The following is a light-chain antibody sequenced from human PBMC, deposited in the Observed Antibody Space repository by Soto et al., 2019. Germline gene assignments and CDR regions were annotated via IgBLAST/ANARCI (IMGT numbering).Light chain of an antibody. CDR3: SSYAGSNNFV. V-gene: IGLV2-8*01. Sequence: QSALTQPPSASGSPRQSVTISCTGTSSDVGGYPYVSWYQQHPGKAPKLIIYEVTRRPSGVPNRFSASKSGDTASLTVSGLQTEDEADYYCSSYAGSNNFVFGTGTKLTVL. CDR2: EVT. J-gene: IGLJ1*01. CDR1: SSDVGGYPY.